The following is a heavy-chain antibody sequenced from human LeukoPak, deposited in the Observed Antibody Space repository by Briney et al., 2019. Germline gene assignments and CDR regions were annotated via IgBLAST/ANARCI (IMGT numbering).Heavy chain of an antibody. CDR2: IYSGGNT. J-gene: IGHJ4*02. V-gene: IGHV3-53*01. Sequence: PGGSLRLSCAASGFTVSTNYMSWVRQAPGKGLEWVSLIYSGGNTNYPDSVKGRFTISRDNSKNTLYLQMNSLSAEDTAVYYCARDRVNWNDVGGLFDYWGQGTLVTVSS. D-gene: IGHD1-1*01. CDR3: ARDRVNWNDVGGLFDY. CDR1: GFTVSTNY.